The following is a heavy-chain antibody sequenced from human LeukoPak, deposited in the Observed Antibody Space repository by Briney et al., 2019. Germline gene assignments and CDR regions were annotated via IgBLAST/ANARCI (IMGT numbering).Heavy chain of an antibody. CDR3: ARQISRSGRFNYYFDY. CDR2: IDHTGST. V-gene: IGHV4-59*08. J-gene: IGHJ4*02. Sequence: MTSETLSLTCSVSGDSISMHYWSWIRQPPGKGLEWIGYIDHTGSTNYNPSLNSRVTISRDTSKNHFSLELSSVTAADTAVYYCARQISRSGRFNYYFDYWGQGTLVTVSS. D-gene: IGHD3-10*01. CDR1: GDSISMHY.